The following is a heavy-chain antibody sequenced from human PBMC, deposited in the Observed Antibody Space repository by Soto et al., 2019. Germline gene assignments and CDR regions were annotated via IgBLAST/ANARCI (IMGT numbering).Heavy chain of an antibody. CDR1: GDIVSSDSAA. J-gene: IGHJ6*04. V-gene: IGHV6-1*01. Sequence: SQTLSLTCAISGDIVSSDSAAWSWIRQSPSRGLEWLGRTYYRSKWNNDYAVSVRSRVTINPDTSKNQFSLQLYSLTPEDTAVYYCAAMSRFRGMDFWGKGTLVTVSS. CDR3: AAMSRFRGMDF. CDR2: TYYRSKWNN.